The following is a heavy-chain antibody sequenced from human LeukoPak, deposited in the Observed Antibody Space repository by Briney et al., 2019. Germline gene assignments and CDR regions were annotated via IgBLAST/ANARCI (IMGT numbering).Heavy chain of an antibody. Sequence: GGSLRLSCTASGFTFSSIALTWVRQAPGKGLEWVSTIRSNGDTAYNADSVNGRFTISRDNSKNTLYLQMGSLRVEDTAIYYCAKGQELDDGVFDSWGQGTLVTVSS. CDR1: GFTFSSIA. J-gene: IGHJ4*02. V-gene: IGHV3-23*01. CDR3: AKGQELDDGVFDS. D-gene: IGHD1-1*01. CDR2: IRSNGDTA.